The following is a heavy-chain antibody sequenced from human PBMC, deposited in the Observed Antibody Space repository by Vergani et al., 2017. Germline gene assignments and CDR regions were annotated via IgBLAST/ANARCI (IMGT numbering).Heavy chain of an antibody. CDR3: VKDLYDSSGYYWRAFDI. D-gene: IGHD3-22*01. CDR1: GFTFDDYA. CDR2: ITWNSGSI. V-gene: IGHV3-9*01. Sequence: EVQLVESGGGLVQPGRSLRLSCAASGFTFDDYAMHWVRHAPGKGLEWVSGITWNSGSIGYADSVKGRFTISRDNAKNSLYLQMNSLRAEDTALYYCVKDLYDSSGYYWRAFDIWGQGTMVTVSS. J-gene: IGHJ3*02.